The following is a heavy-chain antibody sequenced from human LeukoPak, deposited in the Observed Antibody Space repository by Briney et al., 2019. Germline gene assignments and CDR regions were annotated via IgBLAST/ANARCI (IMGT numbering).Heavy chain of an antibody. CDR2: IYIFGST. V-gene: IGHV4-61*02. CDR1: GGSISTGSYY. D-gene: IGHD6-6*01. Sequence: SQTPSLNCTVSGGSISTGSYYWRWIRQPAGKGLEWIARIYIFGSTNYNPSLKSRVTISVDTSKNQFSLKLSSVTAADTAVYYCARWQLARGCFDYWGRGTLVTVSS. CDR3: ARWQLARGCFDY. J-gene: IGHJ2*01.